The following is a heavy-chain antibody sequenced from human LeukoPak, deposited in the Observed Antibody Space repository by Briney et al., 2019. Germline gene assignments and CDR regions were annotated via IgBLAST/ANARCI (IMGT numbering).Heavy chain of an antibody. CDR3: EKDAYDFWSGPDY. CDR2: ISGSGGST. Sequence: GGSLRLSCAASGFTFDNFAMNWVRQAPGKGLEWVSGISGSGGSTYYADSVKGRFTISRDNSKSTLFLQMNSLRAEDTSFFYCEKDAYDFWSGPDYWGKVTLVTVSS. V-gene: IGHV3-23*01. J-gene: IGHJ4*02. CDR1: GFTFDNFA. D-gene: IGHD3-3*01.